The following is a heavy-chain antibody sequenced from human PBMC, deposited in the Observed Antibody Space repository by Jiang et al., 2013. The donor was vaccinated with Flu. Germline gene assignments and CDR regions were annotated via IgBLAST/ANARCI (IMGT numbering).Heavy chain of an antibody. Sequence: GSGLVKPSETRSLTCTVSGGPISSYYWSWIRQPPGKGLEWIGYIYYSGSTNYNPSLKSRVTISVDTSKNQFSLKLSSVTAADTAFYYCARDRAYCGSDCYQPARFDPWGQGTLVTVSS. J-gene: IGHJ5*02. D-gene: IGHD2-21*02. CDR1: GGPISSYY. CDR3: ARDRAYCGSDCYQPARFDP. V-gene: IGHV4-59*01. CDR2: IYYSGST.